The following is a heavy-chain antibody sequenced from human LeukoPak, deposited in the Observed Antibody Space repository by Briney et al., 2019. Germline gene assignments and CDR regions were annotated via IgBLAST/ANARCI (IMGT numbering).Heavy chain of an antibody. D-gene: IGHD6-13*01. CDR3: ARDVEAAAGTGFDY. Sequence: GGSLRLSCAASGFTFSSYSMNWVRQAPGKGLEWVSSISSSSSYIYYADSVKGRFTISRDNAKNSLYLQMNSLRAEDTAVYYCARDVEAAAGTGFDYWGQGTLVTVSS. CDR1: GFTFSSYS. CDR2: ISSSSSYI. V-gene: IGHV3-21*01. J-gene: IGHJ4*02.